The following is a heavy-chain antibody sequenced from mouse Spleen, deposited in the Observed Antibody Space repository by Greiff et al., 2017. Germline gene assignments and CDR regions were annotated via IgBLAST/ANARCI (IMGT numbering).Heavy chain of an antibody. CDR1: GYIFTNHW. V-gene: IGHV1-55*01. CDR2: IFPGSDNT. D-gene: IGHD6-1*01. J-gene: IGHJ4*01. Sequence: QVQLQQSGAEFVKPGASVKMSCKASGYIFTNHWITWVKQRPGQGLEWIGDIFPGSDNTNYNEKFRSKATLTVDTFSNTAYMQLSSLTSEDSAVYYCARGEQTPLSAMNYWGQGNSVTVSS. CDR3: ARGEQTPLSAMNY.